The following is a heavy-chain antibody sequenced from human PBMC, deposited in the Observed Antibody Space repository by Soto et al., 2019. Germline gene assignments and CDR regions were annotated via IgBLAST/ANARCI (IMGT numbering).Heavy chain of an antibody. CDR3: ARTEDILGTILHY. D-gene: IGHD1-1*01. J-gene: IGHJ4*02. V-gene: IGHV3-11*01. CDR2: ISSSGSSI. CDR1: GFTCSDYY. Sequence: GGSLRLSCAASGFTCSDYYMSWIRQAPGKGLEWVSYISSSGSSIYYADSMKGRFTISRDNAQNSLSLQMNSLRAEDTAVYYCARTEDILGTILHYWGQGILVTVSS.